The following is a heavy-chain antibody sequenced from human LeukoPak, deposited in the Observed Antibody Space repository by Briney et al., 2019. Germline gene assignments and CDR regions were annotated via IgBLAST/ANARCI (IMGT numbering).Heavy chain of an antibody. Sequence: GGSLRLSCAASGFTLSSYSMNWVRQAPGKGLEWVSYISTSSSTIYYADSVKGRFTISRENAKNSLYLQMNSLRAEDTAVYYCARDRAITYCGGDCPLGYYYMDVWGKGTTVTVSS. J-gene: IGHJ6*03. CDR1: GFTLSSYS. D-gene: IGHD2-21*01. CDR2: ISTSSSTI. CDR3: ARDRAITYCGGDCPLGYYYMDV. V-gene: IGHV3-48*01.